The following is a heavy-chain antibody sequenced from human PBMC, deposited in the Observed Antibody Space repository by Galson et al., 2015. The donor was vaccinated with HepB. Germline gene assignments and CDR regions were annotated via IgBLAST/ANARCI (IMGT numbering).Heavy chain of an antibody. D-gene: IGHD1-1*01. Sequence: SLRLSCAASGFTFSSLGMTWVRQAPGKGLECVSAISVSGGSTDYADSVRGRFTISRDNSNNMLYLQMNNLRAEDTAVYYCAKGTTNIDSWGQGIPVTVSS. V-gene: IGHV3-23*01. CDR2: ISVSGGST. J-gene: IGHJ4*02. CDR3: AKGTTNIDS. CDR1: GFTFSSLG.